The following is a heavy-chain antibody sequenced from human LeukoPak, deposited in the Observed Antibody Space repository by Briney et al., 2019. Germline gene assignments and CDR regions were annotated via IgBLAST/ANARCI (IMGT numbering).Heavy chain of an antibody. J-gene: IGHJ3*02. V-gene: IGHV5-51*01. CDR1: GYSFTSYW. Sequence: GESLKISCKGSGYSFTSYWIGWVRQMPGKGLEWMGIIYPADSDTRYSPSFQGQVTISADKSISTAYPQWSSLKASDTAMYYCARPYCSGGSCYYSDTFDIWGQGTVVTVSS. CDR2: IYPADSDT. CDR3: ARPYCSGGSCYYSDTFDI. D-gene: IGHD2-15*01.